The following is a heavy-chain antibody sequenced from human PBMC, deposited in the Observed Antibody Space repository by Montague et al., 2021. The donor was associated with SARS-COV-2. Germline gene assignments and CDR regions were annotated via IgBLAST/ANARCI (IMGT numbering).Heavy chain of an antibody. CDR2: IDQGGAT. CDR1: GGSFNNYY. J-gene: IGHJ4*02. V-gene: IGHV4-34*01. Sequence: SETLSLTCAVYGGSFNNYYWTWIRQAPGKGLEWIGEIDQGGATNYSPSLRSRLTLSVDTSKNQFSPKLRSVTAADTAVYYCARVGGNEYRFFDYWGQGSLVTVSS. D-gene: IGHD1-1*01. CDR3: ARVGGNEYRFFDY.